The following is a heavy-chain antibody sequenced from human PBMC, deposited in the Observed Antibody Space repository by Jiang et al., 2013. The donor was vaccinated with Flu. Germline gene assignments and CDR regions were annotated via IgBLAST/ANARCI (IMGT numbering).Heavy chain of an antibody. V-gene: IGHV3-7*03. D-gene: IGHD6-19*01. CDR1: GFTFSGYW. Sequence: VQLVESGGGLVQPGGSLRLSCVASGFTFSGYWMNWVRQAPGKGLEWVANIKQDGSEKNYVDSVEGRFSISRDNAKNSMYLQMNSLRDEDTALYYCVGGSGWMFDY. J-gene: IGHJ4*01. CDR2: IKQDGSEK. CDR3: VGGSGWMFDY.